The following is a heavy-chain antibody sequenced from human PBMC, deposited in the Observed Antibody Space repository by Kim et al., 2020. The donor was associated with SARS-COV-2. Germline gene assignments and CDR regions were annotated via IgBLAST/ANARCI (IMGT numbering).Heavy chain of an antibody. CDR1: GYTFTSYG. CDR3: ARDYVTTVITMVRGVIIPFDY. Sequence: ASVKVSCKASGYTFTSYGISWVRQAPGQGLEWMGWISAYNGNTNYAQKLQGRVTMTTDTSTSTAYMELRSLRSDDTAVYYCARDYVTTVITMVRGVIIPFDYWGQGTLVTVSS. CDR2: ISAYNGNT. V-gene: IGHV1-18*01. J-gene: IGHJ4*02. D-gene: IGHD3-10*01.